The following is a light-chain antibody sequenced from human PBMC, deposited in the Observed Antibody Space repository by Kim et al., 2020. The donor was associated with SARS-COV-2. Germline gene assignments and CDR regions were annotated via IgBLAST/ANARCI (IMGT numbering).Light chain of an antibody. V-gene: IGLV3-19*01. CDR1: SLRSYY. CDR3: NSRGSNDNVL. CDR2: GKN. J-gene: IGLJ2*01. Sequence: VALGQTVRITCQGDSLRSYYATWYQQKPGQAPIVVIYGKNNRPSGIPDRFSGSSSGDTASLTITGTQAGDEAGYYCNSRGSNDNVLFGGGTKLTVL.